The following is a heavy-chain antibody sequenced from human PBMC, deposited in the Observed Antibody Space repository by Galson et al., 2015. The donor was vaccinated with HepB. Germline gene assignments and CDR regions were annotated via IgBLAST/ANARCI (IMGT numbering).Heavy chain of an antibody. CDR3: ARGGAVLGTKFNWFAP. D-gene: IGHD1-1*01. V-gene: IGHV4-39*07. CDR1: GGSISGSSSY. CDR2: IYYSGRS. J-gene: IGHJ3*01. Sequence: LSLTCSVSGGSISGSSSYWGWIRQPPGEGLEWIGSIYYSGRSFYNPSLRSRVTISVGTSRNQFSLKVTSLIAADTAVYYCARGGAVLGTKFNWFAPWGQGTMVTVSS.